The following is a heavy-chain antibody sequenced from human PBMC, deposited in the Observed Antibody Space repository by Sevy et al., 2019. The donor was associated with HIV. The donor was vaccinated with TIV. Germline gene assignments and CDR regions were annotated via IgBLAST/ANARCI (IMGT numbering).Heavy chain of an antibody. V-gene: IGHV1-69*13. J-gene: IGHJ3*01. CDR2: IVPSFDLS. CDR3: ARPQRPSGYSSSGDAFDV. Sequence: ASVKVSCKASGVTFSGYAINWVRQTPGQGLEWMGWIVPSFDLSKYAQKFHGRVTFTADESTDTAYMKLSSLRSDDTAVYYCARPQRPSGYSSSGDAFDVWGQGTMVTVSS. D-gene: IGHD6-13*01. CDR1: GVTFSGYA.